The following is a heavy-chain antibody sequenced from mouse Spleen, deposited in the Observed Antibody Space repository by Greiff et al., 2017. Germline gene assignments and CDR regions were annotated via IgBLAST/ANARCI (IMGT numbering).Heavy chain of an antibody. CDR3: ARDRGKYYGSYYFDY. Sequence: EVHLVESGGGLVKPGGSLKLSCAASGFAFSSYDMSWVRQTPEKRLEWVATISSGGSYTYYPDSVKGRFTISRDNAKNNLYLQMSSLKSEDTAMYYCARDRGKYYGSYYFDYWGQGTTLTVSS. D-gene: IGHD1-2*01. J-gene: IGHJ2*01. CDR2: ISSGGSYT. CDR1: GFAFSSYD. V-gene: IGHV5-6-4*01.